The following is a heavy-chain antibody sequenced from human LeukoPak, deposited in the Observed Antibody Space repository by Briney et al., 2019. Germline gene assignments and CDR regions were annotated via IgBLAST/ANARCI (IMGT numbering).Heavy chain of an antibody. CDR3: ARLTEKDPGTFNYFYYYYLDV. CDR2: IIPIFGSA. V-gene: IGHV1-69*13. D-gene: IGHD3-10*01. CDR1: GYTFTNYD. J-gene: IGHJ6*03. Sequence: SVKVSCKASGYTFTNYDINWVRQAPGQGLEWMGGIIPIFGSANYTQKFQGRVTITADESSSIVYVELNSLRSEDTAVYYCARLTEKDPGTFNYFYYYYLDVWGKGTTVTVSS.